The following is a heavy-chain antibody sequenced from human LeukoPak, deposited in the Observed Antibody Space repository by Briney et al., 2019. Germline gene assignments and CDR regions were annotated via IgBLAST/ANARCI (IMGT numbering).Heavy chain of an antibody. D-gene: IGHD6-13*01. CDR1: GFTFSSYA. CDR2: ISGSGAGT. J-gene: IGHJ4*02. Sequence: PGGSLRLSCAASGFTFSSYAMSWVRQAPGQGLEWVSAISGSGAGTYYADSVKGRFTISRDNSKNTLYLQMHSPRAEDTAVYYCATNTSSWSFDYWGQGTLVTVSS. CDR3: ATNTSSWSFDY. V-gene: IGHV3-23*01.